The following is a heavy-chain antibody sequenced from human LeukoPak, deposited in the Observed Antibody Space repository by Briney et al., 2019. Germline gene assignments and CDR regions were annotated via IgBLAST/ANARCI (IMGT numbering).Heavy chain of an antibody. V-gene: IGHV4-59*08. J-gene: IGHJ4*02. Sequence: SETLSLTCTVSGGSISSYYWSWIRQPPGKGLEWIGYIYYSGKINYNPSLKSRVTISVDTSKNQFSLKMRSVTAADTATYYCARHALTWCSSTICFSGRFDYWGQGSLVTVSS. CDR2: IYYSGKI. CDR1: GGSISSYY. CDR3: ARHALTWCSSTICFSGRFDY. D-gene: IGHD2-2*01.